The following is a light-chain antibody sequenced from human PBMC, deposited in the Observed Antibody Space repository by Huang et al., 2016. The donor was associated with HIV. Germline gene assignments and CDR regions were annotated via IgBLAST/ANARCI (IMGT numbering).Light chain of an antibody. CDR2: GAS. J-gene: IGKJ1*01. Sequence: ENVMTQSSATLSVSPWEGATLSCRASHSVSSNLAWYQHKPGQAPRLRMYGASTRASGTPARFSGGGSGREFTLTVCSLQSEDFAVYYCQQYNNWPLTFGRGTKVEIK. V-gene: IGKV3-15*01. CDR1: HSVSSN. CDR3: QQYNNWPLT.